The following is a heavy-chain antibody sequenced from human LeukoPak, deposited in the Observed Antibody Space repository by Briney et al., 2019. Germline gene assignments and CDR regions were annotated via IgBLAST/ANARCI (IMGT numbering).Heavy chain of an antibody. D-gene: IGHD2-2*01. CDR2: LNPKSGDT. CDR1: GYTFTDYY. CDR3: ARPSSTDYV. Sequence: ASVKVSCKASGYTFTDYYYIHWVRQAPGQGLEWMGWLNPKSGDTNYAQKFQGRVTVTRDTSISTAYMELSRLRSDDTAVYYRARPSSTDYVWGQGTQVTVSS. J-gene: IGHJ4*02. V-gene: IGHV1-2*02.